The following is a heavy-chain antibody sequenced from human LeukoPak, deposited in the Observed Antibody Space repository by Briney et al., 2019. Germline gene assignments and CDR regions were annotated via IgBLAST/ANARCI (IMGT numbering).Heavy chain of an antibody. Sequence: GASVKVSCKASGYTFTGYYMHWVRRAPGQGLEWMGWINPNSGGTNYAQKFQGRVTMTRDTSISTAYMELSRLRSDDTAVYYCASEATYSSGWYVFTNWGQGTLVTVSS. CDR1: GYTFTGYY. CDR3: ASEATYSSGWYVFTN. J-gene: IGHJ4*02. CDR2: INPNSGGT. D-gene: IGHD6-19*01. V-gene: IGHV1-2*02.